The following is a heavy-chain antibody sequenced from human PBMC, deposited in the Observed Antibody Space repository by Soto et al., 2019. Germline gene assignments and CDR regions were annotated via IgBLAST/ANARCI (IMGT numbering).Heavy chain of an antibody. V-gene: IGHV3-23*01. CDR2: ISGSGGST. Sequence: PGGSLRLSCAASGFTFSSYAMSWVRQAPGKGLEWVSAISGSGGSTYYADSVKGRFTISRDNSKNTLYLQMNSLRAEDTAVYYCAKDLLGQWLEYYYYGMDVWGQGTTVTVSS. J-gene: IGHJ6*02. D-gene: IGHD6-19*01. CDR3: AKDLLGQWLEYYYYGMDV. CDR1: GFTFSSYA.